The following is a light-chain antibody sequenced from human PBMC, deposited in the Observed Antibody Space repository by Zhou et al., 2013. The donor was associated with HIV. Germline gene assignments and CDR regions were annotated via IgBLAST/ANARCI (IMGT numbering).Light chain of an antibody. CDR3: QQRISWPIT. J-gene: IGKJ5*01. CDR1: QSVSSN. V-gene: IGKV3D-15*01. CDR2: GAS. Sequence: EIVMTQSPATLSVSPGERATLSCRASQSVSSNLAWYQQKPGQAPRLLTYGASTRATGIPGRFSGSGSGTDFTLTISSLDPEDFAVYYCQQRISWPITFGQGTRLEI.